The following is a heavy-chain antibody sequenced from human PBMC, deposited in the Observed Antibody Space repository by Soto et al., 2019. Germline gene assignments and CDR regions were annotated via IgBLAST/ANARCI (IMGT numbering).Heavy chain of an antibody. Sequence: GGSLRLSCAASGFTFSSYWMHCVRQAPGKGLGWVSRIHSDGSSKSYEDSVKGRFTISGDNAKNPLYLQMNSRRAEDTAVDYCASGRASVNWGFDYWGQGTLVTVSS. J-gene: IGHJ4*02. CDR3: ASGRASVNWGFDY. D-gene: IGHD7-27*01. CDR1: GFTFSSYW. CDR2: IHSDGSSK. V-gene: IGHV3-74*01.